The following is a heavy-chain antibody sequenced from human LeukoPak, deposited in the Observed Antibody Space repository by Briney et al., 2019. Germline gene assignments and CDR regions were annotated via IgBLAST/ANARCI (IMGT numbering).Heavy chain of an antibody. CDR2: INADNGNT. CDR1: GYTFTSYA. V-gene: IGHV1-3*03. Sequence: GASVKVSCKASGYTFTSYAMHWVRQAPGQRLEWMGWINADNGNTKYSQEFQGRVTITRDTSASTAYMELSSLRSEDMAVYYCARDRYCSGGSCSGSLDYWGQGTLVTVSS. CDR3: ARDRYCSGGSCSGSLDY. J-gene: IGHJ4*02. D-gene: IGHD2-15*01.